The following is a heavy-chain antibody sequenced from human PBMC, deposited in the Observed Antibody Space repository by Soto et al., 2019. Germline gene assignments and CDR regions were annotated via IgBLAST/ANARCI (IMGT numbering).Heavy chain of an antibody. CDR3: ARDRSDYDLDY. V-gene: IGHV3-20*04. D-gene: IGHD5-12*01. Sequence: GGSLRLSCAASRVTFHDYGMNWVRQAPGKGLEWVSGISWNGVSTGYADSVKGRFTISRDNAKKSLYLQMNNLRPEDTALYYCARDRSDYDLDYRGQGTLVTVSS. CDR1: RVTFHDYG. CDR2: ISWNGVST. J-gene: IGHJ4*02.